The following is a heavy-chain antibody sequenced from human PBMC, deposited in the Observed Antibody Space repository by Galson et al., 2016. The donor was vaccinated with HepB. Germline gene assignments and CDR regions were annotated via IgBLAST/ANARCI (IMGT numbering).Heavy chain of an antibody. J-gene: IGHJ3*02. D-gene: IGHD3-16*01. CDR1: GFTFSSYS. CDR3: ARDGGIPGAAFDI. Sequence: SLRLSCAASGFTFSSYSMNWVRQAPGKGLVWVSRINSDGSSTSYADSVKGRFTISRDNAKNSLYLQMNSLRDEDTAVYYCARDGGIPGAAFDIWGQGTMVTVSS. V-gene: IGHV3-74*01. CDR2: INSDGSST.